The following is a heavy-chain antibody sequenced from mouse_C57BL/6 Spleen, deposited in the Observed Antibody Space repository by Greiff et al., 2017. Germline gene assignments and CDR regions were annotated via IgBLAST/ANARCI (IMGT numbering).Heavy chain of an antibody. CDR3: ARPPYYYGIGYWSIDV. CDR2: INPSSGYT. J-gene: IGHJ1*03. V-gene: IGHV1-4*01. D-gene: IGHD1-1*01. CDR1: GYTFTSYT. Sequence: VQLQQSGAELARPGASVKMSCKASGYTFTSYTMHWVKQRPGQGLEWIGYINPSSGYTKYNQKFKDKATLTADKSSSTAYMQLSSLTSEDSAVYYCARPPYYYGIGYWSIDVWGTGTTVTVSS.